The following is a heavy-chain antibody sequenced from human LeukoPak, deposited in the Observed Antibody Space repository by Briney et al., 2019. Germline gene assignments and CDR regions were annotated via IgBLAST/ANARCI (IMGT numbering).Heavy chain of an antibody. CDR2: IYPGDYET. CDR3: AIPPGYCGNDCSFNH. V-gene: IGHV5-51*01. D-gene: IGHD2-21*02. Sequence: GESLQISCEGAGYSFSNYWIGWVRQMPGKGLEWMGIIYPGDYETRYSPSFQGLVTISVDKSISTAYLQWSSLKASDTAMYYCAIPPGYCGNDCSFNHWGQGTLVTVSS. CDR1: GYSFSNYW. J-gene: IGHJ4*02.